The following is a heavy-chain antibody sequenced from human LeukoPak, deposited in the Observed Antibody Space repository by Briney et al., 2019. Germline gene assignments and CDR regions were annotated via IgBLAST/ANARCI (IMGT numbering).Heavy chain of an antibody. CDR3: ARGKRRITMVRGVISKDYHFDY. J-gene: IGHJ4*02. CDR2: MNPNSGNT. Sequence: ASVKVSCKASGYTFTSYDINWVRQATGQGLEWMGWMNPNSGNTGYAQKFQGRVTMTRNTSISTAYMELSSLRSEDTAVYYCARGKRRITMVRGVISKDYHFDYWGQGTLVTVSS. D-gene: IGHD3-10*01. CDR1: GYTFTSYD. V-gene: IGHV1-8*01.